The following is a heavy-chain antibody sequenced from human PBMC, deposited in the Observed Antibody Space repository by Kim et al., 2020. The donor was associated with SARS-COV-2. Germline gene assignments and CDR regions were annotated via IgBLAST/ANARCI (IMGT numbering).Heavy chain of an antibody. J-gene: IGHJ5*02. Sequence: GGSLRLSCAASGFTFSSYDMHWVRQATGKGLELVSAIGTACDTYYPGSVKGRFTISRENAKNSLYLQMNSLRAGDTAVYYCARVGCSGGSCYWFDPWGQGTLVTVSS. CDR2: IGTACDT. CDR3: ARVGCSGGSCYWFDP. D-gene: IGHD2-15*01. V-gene: IGHV3-13*01. CDR1: GFTFSSYD.